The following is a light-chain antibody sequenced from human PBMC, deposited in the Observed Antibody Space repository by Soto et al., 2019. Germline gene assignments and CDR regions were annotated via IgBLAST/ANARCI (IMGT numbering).Light chain of an antibody. CDR1: QRVNTC. J-gene: IGKJ1*01. Sequence: TQSPSTLSASVGDRVSITCRASQRVNTCLAWYQQKPGKAPTLLIYDASSLQSGVPSRFSGSGSGTEFTLTISSLQPDDFATYYCQQYQIDWTFGQGTKVEIK. CDR3: QQYQIDWT. V-gene: IGKV1-5*01. CDR2: DAS.